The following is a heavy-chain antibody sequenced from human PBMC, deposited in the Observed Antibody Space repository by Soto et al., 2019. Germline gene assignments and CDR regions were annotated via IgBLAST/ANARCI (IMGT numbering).Heavy chain of an antibody. CDR3: VAREVTYGFLTGPHPFVP. V-gene: IGHV4-34*01. Sequence: PSETLSLTCAAHNGSFTDYFWTWIRQSPGKGLEWIGEINHRGGATYNPSLRSRVTISIDTSKNHFSLSLRSLTAGGTAVYYFVAREVTYGFLTGPHPFVPWGQGTLSIFFS. CDR1: NGSFTDYF. D-gene: IGHD3-9*01. J-gene: IGHJ5*02. CDR2: INHRGGA.